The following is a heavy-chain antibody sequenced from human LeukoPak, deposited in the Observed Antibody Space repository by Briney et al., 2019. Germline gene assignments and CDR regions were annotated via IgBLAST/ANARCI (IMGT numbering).Heavy chain of an antibody. CDR2: IKQGGSDK. Sequence: GGSLRLSCEASGFTFSSYWMSWVRQAPGKGLEWVANIKQGGSDKYYVDSLKGRFTVSRDNAKNSLYLQINSLRVGDTAVYFCARVGAATFYWYYMDVWGKGTTVTVSS. CDR1: GFTFSSYW. J-gene: IGHJ6*03. CDR3: ARVGAATFYWYYMDV. D-gene: IGHD2-15*01. V-gene: IGHV3-7*01.